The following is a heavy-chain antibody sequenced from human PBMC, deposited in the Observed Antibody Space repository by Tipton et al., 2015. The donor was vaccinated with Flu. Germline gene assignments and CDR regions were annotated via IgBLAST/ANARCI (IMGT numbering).Heavy chain of an antibody. CDR3: ASTDSGSYYPFDY. CDR1: GGSISSYY. D-gene: IGHD1-26*01. CDR2: IYYSGST. V-gene: IGHV4-59*05. Sequence: TLSLTCTVSGGSISSYYWSWIRQPAGKGLEWIGSIYYSGSTYYNPSLKGRVTISVDTSKNQFSLKLSSVTAADTAVYYCASTDSGSYYPFDYWGQGTLVTVSS. J-gene: IGHJ4*02.